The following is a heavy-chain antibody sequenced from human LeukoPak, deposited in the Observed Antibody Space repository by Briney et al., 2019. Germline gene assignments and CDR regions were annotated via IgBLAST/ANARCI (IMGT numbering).Heavy chain of an antibody. Sequence: SETLSLTCTVSGDSISSGSYYWGWIRQPPGKGLEWIGSIYHSGSTYYNPSLKSRVTISVDTSKNQFSLKLSSVTAADTAVYYCARVGVAAAENWFDPWGQGTLVTVSS. D-gene: IGHD6-13*01. V-gene: IGHV4-39*07. CDR3: ARVGVAAAENWFDP. J-gene: IGHJ5*02. CDR2: IYHSGST. CDR1: GDSISSGSYY.